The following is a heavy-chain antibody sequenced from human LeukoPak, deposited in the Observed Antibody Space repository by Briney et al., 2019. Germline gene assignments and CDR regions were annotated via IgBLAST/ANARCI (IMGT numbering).Heavy chain of an antibody. Sequence: GGSLRLSCAASGFSFSNSWMSWVRQAPGKGREWVANIKQDGSEKYYVDSVKGRFTISRDNAKNSLYLQMNSLTAEDTAVYYCARIVVITYWYLDLWGRGTLVTVSS. V-gene: IGHV3-7*04. J-gene: IGHJ2*01. CDR3: ARIVVITYWYLDL. CDR1: GFSFSNSW. CDR2: IKQDGSEK. D-gene: IGHD3-22*01.